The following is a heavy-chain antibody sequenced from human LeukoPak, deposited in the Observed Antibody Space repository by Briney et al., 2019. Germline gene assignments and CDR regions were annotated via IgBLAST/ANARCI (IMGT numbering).Heavy chain of an antibody. CDR3: AKGSDSGWYGAYFDY. J-gene: IGHJ4*02. CDR2: VTGGGGGT. Sequence: GGSLRLSCAASGFTFSSYAMSWVRQAPGKGLEWVSAVTGGGGGTYYADSVKGRFTISRDNSKNTLYLQMNSLRAEDTAVYYCAKGSDSGWYGAYFDYWGQGTLVTVSS. V-gene: IGHV3-23*01. D-gene: IGHD6-19*01. CDR1: GFTFSSYA.